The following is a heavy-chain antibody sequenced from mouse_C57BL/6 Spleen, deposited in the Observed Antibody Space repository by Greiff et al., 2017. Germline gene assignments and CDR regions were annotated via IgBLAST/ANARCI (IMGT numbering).Heavy chain of an antibody. Sequence: EVKLQQSGAELVRPGASVKLSCTASGFNIKDDYMHWVKQRPEQGLEWIGWIGPENGDTEYASKFQGKATIAADTTSNTAYLQLSSLTSEDTAGYYCTTNYGSPPFAYWGQGTLVTVSA. D-gene: IGHD1-1*01. CDR1: GFNIKDDY. J-gene: IGHJ3*01. CDR3: TTNYGSPPFAY. V-gene: IGHV14-4*01. CDR2: IGPENGDT.